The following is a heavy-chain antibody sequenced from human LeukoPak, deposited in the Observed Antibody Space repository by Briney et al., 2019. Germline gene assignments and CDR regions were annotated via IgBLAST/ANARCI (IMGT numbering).Heavy chain of an antibody. D-gene: IGHD2-15*01. CDR2: INHSGST. CDR1: GGSFSGYY. CDR3: ARGLPAFDH. Sequence: SETLSLTCAVYGGSFSGYYWSWIRQPPGKGLEWIGEINHSGSTNYNPSLKSRVTISVDTSKNQFSLELSSVTAADTAVYYCARGLPAFDHWGQGSLVTVSS. J-gene: IGHJ4*02. V-gene: IGHV4-34*01.